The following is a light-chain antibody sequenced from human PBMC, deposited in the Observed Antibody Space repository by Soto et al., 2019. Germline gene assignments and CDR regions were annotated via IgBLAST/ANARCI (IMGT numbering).Light chain of an antibody. Sequence: EIGMTQSPATLSVSPGEGATLSCRASQSISTKLAWYQQKPGQAPRLLIYAASTRATVVPARFSGSVSGTDFTLTISSLQSEDLAVYYCQQYNDWRCTFGQGTKVEIK. CDR3: QQYNDWRCT. CDR2: AAS. J-gene: IGKJ1*01. V-gene: IGKV3-15*01. CDR1: QSISTK.